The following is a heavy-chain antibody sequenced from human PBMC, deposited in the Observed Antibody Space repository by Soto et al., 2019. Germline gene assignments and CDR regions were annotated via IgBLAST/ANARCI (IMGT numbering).Heavy chain of an antibody. J-gene: IGHJ5*02. CDR2: IYYSGST. D-gene: IGHD3-10*01. CDR1: GGSISSGGYY. V-gene: IGHV4-31*03. CDR3: ARETIRGVFLDWFDP. Sequence: PSETLSLTCTVSGGSISSGGYYWSWIRQRPGKGLEWIGYIYYSGSTYYNPSLKSRVTISVDTSKNQFSLKLSSVTAADTAVYYCARETIRGVFLDWFDPWGQGTLVTVSS.